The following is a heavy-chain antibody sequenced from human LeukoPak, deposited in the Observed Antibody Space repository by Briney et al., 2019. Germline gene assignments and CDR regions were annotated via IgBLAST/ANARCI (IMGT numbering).Heavy chain of an antibody. Sequence: SETLSLTCTVSGGSISSGDYYWSWIRQPPGKGLEWIGYIYYSGSPYYNPSLKSRVTLSVDTSKNQFSLKLSSVTAADTAVYYCARGGDSYEHYFQHWGQGTLVTVSS. V-gene: IGHV4-30-4*01. CDR1: GGSISSGDYY. CDR3: ARGGDSYEHYFQH. D-gene: IGHD5-18*01. J-gene: IGHJ1*01. CDR2: IYYSGSP.